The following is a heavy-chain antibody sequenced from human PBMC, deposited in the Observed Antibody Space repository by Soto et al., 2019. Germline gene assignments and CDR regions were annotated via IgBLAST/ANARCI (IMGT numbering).Heavy chain of an antibody. J-gene: IGHJ6*02. CDR1: GFTFSSYG. D-gene: IGHD3-10*01. Sequence: GGSLRLSCAASGFTFSSYGMHWVRQAPGKGLEWVAVISYDGSNKYYADSVKGRFTISRENSKNTLYLQMNSLRAEDTAVYYCAKDRQLLWPGGAPDYHYGMDVWGQGTTVTVSS. CDR3: AKDRQLLWPGGAPDYHYGMDV. V-gene: IGHV3-30*18. CDR2: ISYDGSNK.